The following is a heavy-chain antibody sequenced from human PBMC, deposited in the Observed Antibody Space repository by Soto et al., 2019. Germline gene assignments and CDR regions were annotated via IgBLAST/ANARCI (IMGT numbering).Heavy chain of an antibody. J-gene: IGHJ6*02. D-gene: IGHD3-9*01. CDR3: SKSDPLRYFGWLTTMSYNYNYGMDV. Sequence: QVQLVQSGAEVKKPGASVKVSCKASGYTFTSYGISWVRQAPGQGLECMGLSSVYHGNTNYAQKLQARVTMTTDTTTRTAYMELRSLRSDHTPMYYSSKSDPLRYFGWLTTMSYNYNYGMDVWGPGTTVTVS. V-gene: IGHV1-18*04. CDR2: SSVYHGNT. CDR1: GYTFTSYG.